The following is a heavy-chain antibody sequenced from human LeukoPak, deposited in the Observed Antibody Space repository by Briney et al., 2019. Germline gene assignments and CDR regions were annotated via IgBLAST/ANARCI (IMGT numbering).Heavy chain of an antibody. J-gene: IGHJ4*02. CDR2: ISGGGGST. CDR1: GFTFTSYS. Sequence: GGSLRLSCAASGFTFTSYSMNWVRKAPGKGLEWVSTISGGGGSTYYADSVKGRFTISRDNSKNTLYLQVNSLRAEDTAVYYCAKGGKWDVTPFDYWGQGTLVTVSS. CDR3: AKGGKWDVTPFDY. D-gene: IGHD1-26*01. V-gene: IGHV3-23*01.